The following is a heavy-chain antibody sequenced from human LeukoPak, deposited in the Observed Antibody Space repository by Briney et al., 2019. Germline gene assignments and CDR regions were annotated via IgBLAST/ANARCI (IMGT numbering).Heavy chain of an antibody. CDR3: ARHRSRDTMIVRDYFDY. V-gene: IGHV4-4*07. CDR2: IYASGST. D-gene: IGHD3-22*01. Sequence: SETLSLTCTVSGGSISSYYWNWIRQPAGKGLEWIGRIYASGSTNYNPSLESRVTMSVDTSKNQFSLKLGSVTAADTAVYFCARHRSRDTMIVRDYFDYWGQGTLVTVSS. CDR1: GGSISSYY. J-gene: IGHJ4*02.